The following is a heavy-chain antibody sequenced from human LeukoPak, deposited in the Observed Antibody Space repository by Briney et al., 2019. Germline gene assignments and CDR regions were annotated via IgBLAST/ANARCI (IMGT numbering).Heavy chain of an antibody. D-gene: IGHD3-3*01. CDR3: ARRRTRITIFGVVMEGNDAFDI. CDR2: IYYSGST. V-gene: IGHV4-59*08. Sequence: PSETLSLTCTLSGGSISSYYGSWSRHPPGKGRGWIGYIYYSGSTNYNPSLKSRVTISADPSKNQFSLKLSSVTAADTAVYYCARRRTRITIFGVVMEGNDAFDIWGQGTMVTVSS. CDR1: GGSISSYY. J-gene: IGHJ3*02.